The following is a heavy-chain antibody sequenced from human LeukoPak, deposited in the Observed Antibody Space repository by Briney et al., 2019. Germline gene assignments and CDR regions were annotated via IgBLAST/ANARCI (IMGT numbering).Heavy chain of an antibody. V-gene: IGHV4-31*03. J-gene: IGHJ4*02. CDR2: IYYGGST. D-gene: IGHD1-20*01. CDR3: ASGREITATLPY. Sequence: PSETLSLTCTVSGGSISSGDYYWSWIRQHPGKGLEWIGYIYYGGSTYYNPSLKSRLTISVDTSKNQFSLNLKSVTAADTAVYYCASGREITATLPYWGQGTLVTVSS. CDR1: GGSISSGDYY.